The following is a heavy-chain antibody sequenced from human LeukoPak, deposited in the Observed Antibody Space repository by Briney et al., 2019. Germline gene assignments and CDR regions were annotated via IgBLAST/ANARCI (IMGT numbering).Heavy chain of an antibody. J-gene: IGHJ5*02. CDR2: IVVGSGNT. CDR3: AAGGRDTAMAPPPGFDP. V-gene: IGHV1-58*01. Sequence: SVKVSCEASGFTFTSSAVQWVRQARGQRLEWIGWIVVGSGNTNYAQKFQERVTITRDMSTSTAYMELSSLRSEDTAVYYCAAGGRDTAMAPPPGFDPWGQGTLVTVSS. D-gene: IGHD5-18*01. CDR1: GFTFTSSA.